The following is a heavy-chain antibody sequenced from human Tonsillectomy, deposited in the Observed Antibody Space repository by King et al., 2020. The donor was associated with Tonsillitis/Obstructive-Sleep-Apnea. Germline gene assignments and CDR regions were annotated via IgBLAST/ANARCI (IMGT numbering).Heavy chain of an antibody. CDR3: AREDRSSSCYFLDH. D-gene: IGHD6-13*01. CDR1: GFAFRTYS. J-gene: IGHJ4*02. Sequence: QLVQSGGGVVQPGPSLRLSCAGSGFAFRTYSLHWVRQAPGKGLEWVALITYDGGQKYYVDSVKGRFAVARDNSKKTLYLQMNSLRPEDTAVYYCAREDRSSSCYFLDHWGQGTVVTVSS. CDR2: ITYDGGQK. V-gene: IGHV3-30*01.